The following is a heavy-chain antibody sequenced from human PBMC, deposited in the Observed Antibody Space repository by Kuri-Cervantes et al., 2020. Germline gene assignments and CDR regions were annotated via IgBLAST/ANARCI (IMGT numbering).Heavy chain of an antibody. J-gene: IGHJ4*02. CDR3: ARGGGVPAAIGDLDY. CDR1: GGSISSYY. V-gene: IGHV4-59*04. D-gene: IGHD2-2*01. CDR2: IYYSGST. Sequence: SETLSLTCTVSGGSISSYYWSWIRQPPGKGLEWIGTIYYSGSTYYSPSLKSRATMSVDTSKNQFSLNLNSVTAADTAVYYCARGGGVPAAIGDLDYWGQGTQVTVSS.